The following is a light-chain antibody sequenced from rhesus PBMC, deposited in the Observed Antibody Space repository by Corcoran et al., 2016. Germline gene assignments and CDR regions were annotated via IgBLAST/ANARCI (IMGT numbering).Light chain of an antibody. CDR2: AAS. J-gene: IGKJ1*01. V-gene: IGKV1-28*01. CDR1: QGISSY. Sequence: GDTVTITCRASQGISSYLNWFQQKPGKAPKLLNYAASSLESGVPSRFSGSGFGTEFTLTIRSLQPEDFAAYYCLQHNSYPWTFGPGTKVEIK. CDR3: LQHNSYPWT.